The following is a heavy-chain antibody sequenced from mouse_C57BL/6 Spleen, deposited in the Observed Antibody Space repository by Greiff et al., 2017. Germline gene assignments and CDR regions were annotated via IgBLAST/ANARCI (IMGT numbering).Heavy chain of an antibody. CDR2: IDPSDSYT. V-gene: IGHV1-69*01. Sequence: VQLQQPGAELVMPGASVKLSCKASGYTFTSSWMHWVKQRPGQGLEWIGEIDPSDSYTNYNQKIKGKSTLTVDKSSSTAYMQLSSLTSEDSAVYYCARSSYYGSSYGFSYWGQGTLVTVSA. D-gene: IGHD1-1*01. J-gene: IGHJ3*01. CDR3: ARSSYYGSSYGFSY. CDR1: GYTFTSSW.